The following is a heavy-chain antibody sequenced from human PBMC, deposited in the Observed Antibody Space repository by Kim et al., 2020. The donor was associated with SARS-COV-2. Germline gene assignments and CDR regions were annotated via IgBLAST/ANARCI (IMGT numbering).Heavy chain of an antibody. D-gene: IGHD3-9*01. J-gene: IGHJ1*01. CDR3: ARDGSDYDILTGYYMPEYFQH. V-gene: IGHV3-48*03. CDR2: ISSSGSTI. Sequence: GGSLRLSCAASGFTFSSYEMNWVRQAPGKGLEWVSYISSSGSTIYYADSVKGRFTISRDNAKNSLYLQMNSLRAEDTAVYYCARDGSDYDILTGYYMPEYFQHWGQGTLVTVSS. CDR1: GFTFSSYE.